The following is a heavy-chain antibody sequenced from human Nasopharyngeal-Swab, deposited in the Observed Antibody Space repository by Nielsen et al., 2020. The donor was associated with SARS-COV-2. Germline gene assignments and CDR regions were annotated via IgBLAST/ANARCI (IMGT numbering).Heavy chain of an antibody. J-gene: IGHJ6*03. V-gene: IGHV5-51*01. CDR3: ARRAYCSGGSCYSPYYYYMDV. CDR2: IYPGDSDT. Sequence: GESLQISCKGSGYSFTSYWIGWVRQMPGKGLEWMGIIYPGDSDTRYSPSFQGQVTISADKSISTAYLQWSSLKASDTAMYYCARRAYCSGGSCYSPYYYYMDVWGKGTTVTVSS. CDR1: GYSFTSYW. D-gene: IGHD2-15*01.